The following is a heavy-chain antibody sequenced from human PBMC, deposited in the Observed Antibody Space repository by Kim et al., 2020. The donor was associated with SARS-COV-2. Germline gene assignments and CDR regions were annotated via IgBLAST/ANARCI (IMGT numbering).Heavy chain of an antibody. CDR3: ARDGNDILTGYRTSGADAFDI. CDR1: GFTFSSYS. V-gene: IGHV3-21*04. D-gene: IGHD3-9*01. J-gene: IGHJ3*02. CDR2: ISSSSSYI. Sequence: GGSLRLSCAASGFTFSSYSMNWVRQAPGKGLEWVSSISSSSSYIYYADSVKGRFTISRDNAKNSLYLQMNSLRAEDTAVYYCARDGNDILTGYRTSGADAFDIWGQGTMVTVSS.